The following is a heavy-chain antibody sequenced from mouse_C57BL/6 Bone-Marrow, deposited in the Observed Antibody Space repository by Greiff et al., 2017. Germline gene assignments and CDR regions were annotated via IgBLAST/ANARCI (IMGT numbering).Heavy chain of an antibody. J-gene: IGHJ2*01. V-gene: IGHV1-26*01. D-gene: IGHD2-5*01. CDR1: GSTFTDYY. CDR2: LNPNNGGT. CDR3: ARAPYYSNYVYYFDY. Sequence: VQLQQSGPELVKPGASVKISCKASGSTFTDYYMNWVKQSHGKSLEWIGDLNPNNGGTSYNQKFKGKATLTVDKSSSTAYMERRSLTSDDSAVYYCARAPYYSNYVYYFDYWGQGTTLSVSS.